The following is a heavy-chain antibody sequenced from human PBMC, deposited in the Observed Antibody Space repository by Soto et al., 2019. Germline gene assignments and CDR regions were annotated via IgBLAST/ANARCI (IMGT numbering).Heavy chain of an antibody. V-gene: IGHV1-69*06. J-gene: IGHJ6*02. CDR3: AREKVLYSGGQSRGGMDV. D-gene: IGHD2-15*01. CDR2: IIPIFGTA. CDR1: GGTFSSYA. Sequence: SVKVSCKASGGTFSSYAISWVRQAPGQGLEWMGGIIPIFGTANYAQKFQGRVTITADKSTSTAYMELSSLRAEDTAVYYCAREKVLYSGGQSRGGMDVWGQGTTVTVSS.